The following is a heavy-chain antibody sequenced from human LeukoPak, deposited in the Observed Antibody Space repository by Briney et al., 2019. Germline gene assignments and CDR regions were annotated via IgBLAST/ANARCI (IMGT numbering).Heavy chain of an antibody. Sequence: PSETLSLTCNVSGVSISSSSYYWGWIRQPPGKGLEWIGSIYYSGNTYYNASLKSQVSISIDTSKNQFSLRLTSVTAADTAVYYCARQTGSGLFILPGGQGTLVTVSS. D-gene: IGHD3/OR15-3a*01. J-gene: IGHJ4*02. CDR2: IYYSGNT. CDR3: ARQTGSGLFILP. CDR1: GVSISSSSYY. V-gene: IGHV4-39*01.